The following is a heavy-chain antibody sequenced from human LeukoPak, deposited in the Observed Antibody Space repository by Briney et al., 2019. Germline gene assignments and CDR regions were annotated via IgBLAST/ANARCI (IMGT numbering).Heavy chain of an antibody. V-gene: IGHV3-43*02. CDR3: AKVPDYGDFIFDY. CDR1: GFTFDDYA. J-gene: IGHJ4*02. CDR2: ISWDGTRT. D-gene: IGHD4-17*01. Sequence: GGSLRLSCAASGFTFDDYAMHWVRQAPGKGLEWVSLISWDGTRTYYADSVKGRFTISRDNSKNSLYLQMNSLRTADTALYYCAKVPDYGDFIFDYWGQGTLVTVSS.